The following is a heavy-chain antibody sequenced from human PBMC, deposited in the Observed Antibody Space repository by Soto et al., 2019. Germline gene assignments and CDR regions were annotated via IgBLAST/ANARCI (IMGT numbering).Heavy chain of an antibody. J-gene: IGHJ6*03. CDR3: ASTPPGPYYMAV. CDR2: IIPVSGTP. CDR1: GGTFNTFT. Sequence: QVHLVQSGAELRKPGSSIKVSCQASGGTFNTFTLFWVRQAPGQGLEWMGRIIPVSGTPNYSQRFQDRLTINDDRSTRTVYMELSSLSTEDTAVYYCASTPPGPYYMAVWGTGTTVTVSS. V-gene: IGHV1-69*08.